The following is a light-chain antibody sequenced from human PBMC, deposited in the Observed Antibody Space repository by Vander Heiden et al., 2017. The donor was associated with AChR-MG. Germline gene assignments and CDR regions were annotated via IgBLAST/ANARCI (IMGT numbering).Light chain of an antibody. CDR3: QQYNSYSS. CDR2: EAS. V-gene: IGKV1-5*01. J-gene: IGKJ1*01. Sequence: DVKMTQFPSTLSASVGERVIITCRASQRVSKWLAWYQQKPGKAPKVLIYEASKLKSGVPSRFNGSGSGAEFTLTISSLQPDDFATYYCQQYNSYSSFGQGTKVE. CDR1: QRVSKW.